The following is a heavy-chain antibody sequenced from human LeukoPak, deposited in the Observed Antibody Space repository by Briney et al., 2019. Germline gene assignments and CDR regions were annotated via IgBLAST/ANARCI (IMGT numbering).Heavy chain of an antibody. V-gene: IGHV3-72*01. CDR3: ARAVAYDSSGYYYFDY. J-gene: IGHJ4*02. CDR1: GVTFSDHY. CDR2: TRNKAKSDTT. Sequence: PGGPLRLSCGSSGVTFSDHYMDWVRQAPGKGLEWVGRTRNKAKSDTTEYAASVKGRFTISRDDSKNLLYLQMNSLKTEDTAVYYCARAVAYDSSGYYYFDYWGQGTLVTVSS. D-gene: IGHD3-22*01.